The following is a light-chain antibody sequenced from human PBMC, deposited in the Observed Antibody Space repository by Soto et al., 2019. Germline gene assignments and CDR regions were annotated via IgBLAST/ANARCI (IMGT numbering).Light chain of an antibody. V-gene: IGKV3-11*01. CDR1: QSISSH. Sequence: ILLTQSPATLSLSPGERATLSCRASQSISSHLAWYQQKPGQAPRFLMYDASTRATGIPARFSGSGSGIDFTLTINSLEPEDFAVYYCQHRSSWPPAFGQGTRLEI. CDR2: DAS. CDR3: QHRSSWPPA. J-gene: IGKJ5*01.